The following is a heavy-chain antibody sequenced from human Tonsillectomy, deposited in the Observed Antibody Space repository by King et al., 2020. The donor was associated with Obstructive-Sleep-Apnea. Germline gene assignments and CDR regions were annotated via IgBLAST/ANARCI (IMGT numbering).Heavy chain of an antibody. J-gene: IGHJ4*02. V-gene: IGHV3-7*01. CDR2: IKQDGSER. D-gene: IGHD4-23*01. Sequence: VQLVESGGGLVQPGGSLRISCAASGFTFSNSWMSWVRQAPGKGLEWVANIKQDGSERYYVDPVKGRFTISRDNAKNSLYLQMNSLRAEDTAVYYCARNFGGDSGNWGQGTLVTVSS. CDR1: GFTFSNSW. CDR3: ARNFGGDSGN.